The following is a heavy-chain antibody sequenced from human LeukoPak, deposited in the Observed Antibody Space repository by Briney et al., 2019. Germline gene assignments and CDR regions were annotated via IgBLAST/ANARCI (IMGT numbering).Heavy chain of an antibody. D-gene: IGHD3-22*01. CDR3: ARATQKYYYDSSGYYPYYFDY. CDR2: IYYSGST. V-gene: IGHV4-59*01. J-gene: IGHJ4*02. Sequence: SETLSLTCTVSGGSISSYYWSWIRQPPGKGLEWLGYIYYSGSTNYNPSLKGRVTISVDTSKNQFSLKLSSVTAADTAVYYCARATQKYYYDSSGYYPYYFDYWGQGTLVTVSS. CDR1: GGSISSYY.